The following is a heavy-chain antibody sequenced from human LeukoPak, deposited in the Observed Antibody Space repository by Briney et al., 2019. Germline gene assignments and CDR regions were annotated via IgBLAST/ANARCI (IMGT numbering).Heavy chain of an antibody. D-gene: IGHD3-22*01. CDR1: GFTFDDYA. CDR3: ARDYYDSSGYYFVAY. Sequence: GWSLRLSCAASGFTFDDYAMHWVRQAPGKGLEGVAGISWNSGSIDYADSVKGRFTISRDNAKNSLYLQMNSLRAEDTAVYYCARDYYDSSGYYFVAYWGQGTLVTVSS. V-gene: IGHV3-9*01. J-gene: IGHJ4*02. CDR2: ISWNSGSI.